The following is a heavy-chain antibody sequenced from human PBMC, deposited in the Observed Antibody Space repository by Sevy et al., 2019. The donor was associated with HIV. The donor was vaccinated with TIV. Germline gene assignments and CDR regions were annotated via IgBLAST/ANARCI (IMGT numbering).Heavy chain of an antibody. CDR3: AKDPPTHNYYGSSGYFDN. D-gene: IGHD3-22*01. J-gene: IGHJ5*02. V-gene: IGHV3-23*01. Sequence: GGSLRLSCAASGFTFSSYAMSWVRQAPEKGLEWVSVISHSGGNTYYADSVKGRFTISRDNSRNTLYLQMNSLRAEDTAVYYCAKDPPTHNYYGSSGYFDNWGQGTLVTVSS. CDR1: GFTFSSYA. CDR2: ISHSGGNT.